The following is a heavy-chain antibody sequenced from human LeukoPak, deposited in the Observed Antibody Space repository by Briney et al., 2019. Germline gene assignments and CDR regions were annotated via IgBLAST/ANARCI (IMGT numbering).Heavy chain of an antibody. CDR1: GFTFSSHA. CDR2: ISDSGDST. V-gene: IGHV3-23*01. CDR3: AKDSPVCSF. Sequence: PGESLRLTCAASGFTFSSHAMSWVCQAPGKGLEWVSAISDSGDSTYYADFVKGRFTISRDDSKNTLYLQMNSLRAEDTAVYYCAKDSPVCSFWGQGTLVTVSS. D-gene: IGHD3-10*02. J-gene: IGHJ4*02.